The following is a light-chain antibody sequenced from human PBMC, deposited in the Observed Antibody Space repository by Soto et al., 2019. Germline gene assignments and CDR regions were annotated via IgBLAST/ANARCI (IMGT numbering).Light chain of an antibody. J-gene: IGLJ1*01. CDR2: DVS. CDR1: SSDVGGYNY. Sequence: QSALTQPASVSGSPGQSITISCTGTSSDVGGYNYVSWYQQHPGKAPKLMIYDVSNRPSGVSNRFSGSKSGNTASLTISGLQAEDEADYYCSSYTRSSTYVFGTGTKVPGL. V-gene: IGLV2-14*01. CDR3: SSYTRSSTYV.